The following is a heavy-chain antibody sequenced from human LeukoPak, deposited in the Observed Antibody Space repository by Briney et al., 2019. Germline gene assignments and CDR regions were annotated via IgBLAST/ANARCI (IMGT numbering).Heavy chain of an antibody. CDR3: ARHGNGDDTSGYTDY. CDR1: GFTFSGSA. CDR2: IRNKANRHAT. J-gene: IGHJ4*02. Sequence: PGGSLRLSCAASGFTFSGSAIHWVRQASGKGLEWVGRIRNKANRHATLYAASMKDRFTLSRDDSTNTAYLQVDSLQTEDTAVYYCARHGNGDDTSGYTDYWGRGILVTVSS. V-gene: IGHV3-73*01. D-gene: IGHD3-22*01.